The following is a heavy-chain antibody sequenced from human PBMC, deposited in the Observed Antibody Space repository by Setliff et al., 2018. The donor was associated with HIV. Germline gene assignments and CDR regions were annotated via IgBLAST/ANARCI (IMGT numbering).Heavy chain of an antibody. Sequence: VASVKVSCKASGYSFTSYGVSWVRQAPGQGLEWMGWISAYNVNTNYAQKLQGRVTMTTDTSTSTAYMELRSLRSDDTAVYYCARGTTPLGWFDPWGQGTRVTVS. D-gene: IGHD2-2*01. V-gene: IGHV1-18*01. J-gene: IGHJ5*02. CDR2: ISAYNVNT. CDR1: GYSFTSYG. CDR3: ARGTTPLGWFDP.